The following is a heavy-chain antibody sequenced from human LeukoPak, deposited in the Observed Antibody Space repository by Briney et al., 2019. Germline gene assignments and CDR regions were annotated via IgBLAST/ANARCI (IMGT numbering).Heavy chain of an antibody. Sequence: GGSLRLSCAASGFTFSSYAMHWVRQAPGKGLEWVAVISYDGSNKYYADSVKGRFTISRDNSKNTLYLQMNSLRAEDTAVYYCARDPLGTRPGFNYWGQGTLVTVSS. CDR2: ISYDGSNK. J-gene: IGHJ4*02. CDR3: ARDPLGTRPGFNY. CDR1: GFTFSSYA. D-gene: IGHD1-1*01. V-gene: IGHV3-30*04.